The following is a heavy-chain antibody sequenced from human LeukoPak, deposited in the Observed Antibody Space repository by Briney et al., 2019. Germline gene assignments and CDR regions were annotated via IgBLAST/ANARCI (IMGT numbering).Heavy chain of an antibody. V-gene: IGHV3-53*01. Sequence: PGVSLRLSCAASGFTFSSYSMSWVRQGPGKGLEWVSVIHSGGTTNYADSVQGRFTISRDNSKTTVYLHMNSLRAEDTAVYYCARDSDSGYGPFASWGQGTLVTVSS. D-gene: IGHD5-12*01. CDR1: GFTFSSYS. J-gene: IGHJ4*02. CDR2: IHSGGTT. CDR3: ARDSDSGYGPFAS.